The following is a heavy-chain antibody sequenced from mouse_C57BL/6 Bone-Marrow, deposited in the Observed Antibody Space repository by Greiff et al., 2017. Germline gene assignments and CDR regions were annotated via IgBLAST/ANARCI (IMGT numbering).Heavy chain of an antibody. D-gene: IGHD1-1*01. CDR1: GYTFTDYY. CDR2: IYPGSGNT. J-gene: IGHJ3*01. Sequence: QVQLKESGAELVRPGASVKLSCKASGYTFTDYYINWVKQRPGQGLEWIARIYPGSGNTYYNEKFKGKATLTAEKSSSTAYMQLSSLTSEDSAVYFCARCGSSLVGFAYWGQGTLVTVSA. V-gene: IGHV1-76*01. CDR3: ARCGSSLVGFAY.